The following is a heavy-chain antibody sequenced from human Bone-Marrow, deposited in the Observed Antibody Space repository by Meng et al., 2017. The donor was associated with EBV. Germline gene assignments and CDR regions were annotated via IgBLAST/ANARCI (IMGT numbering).Heavy chain of an antibody. CDR3: ASESGRGFTPDY. V-gene: IGHV1-69*01. J-gene: IGHJ4*02. D-gene: IGHD3-10*01. Sequence: QVQLLPSGSGVKKPGSSVKVSCRTSGGTFRSDAVSWVRQAPGQGLEWMGGLIPMVGAPHYAQKFQGRVTIIADESTSTHSMELNSLRSEDTAMYYCASESGRGFTPDYWGQGTLVTVSS. CDR1: GGTFRSDA. CDR2: LIPMVGAP.